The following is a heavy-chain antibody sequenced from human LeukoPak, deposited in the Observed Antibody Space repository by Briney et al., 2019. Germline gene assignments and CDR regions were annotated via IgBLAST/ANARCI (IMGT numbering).Heavy chain of an antibody. CDR1: GYTFTGYD. J-gene: IGHJ6*03. CDR3: ARGDWNYYYYMDV. Sequence: GASVKVSCKDSGYTFTGYDMHWVRQAPGQGLEWMGWINPNSGGTNYAQKFQGRVTMTRDTSISTAYMELSRLRSDDTAVYYCARGDWNYYYYMDVWGKGTTVTVSS. V-gene: IGHV1-2*02. D-gene: IGHD3/OR15-3a*01. CDR2: INPNSGGT.